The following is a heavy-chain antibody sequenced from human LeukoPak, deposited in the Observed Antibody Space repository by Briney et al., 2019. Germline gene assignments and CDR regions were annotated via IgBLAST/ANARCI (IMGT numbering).Heavy chain of an antibody. J-gene: IGHJ2*01. CDR3: AREYSSSPWYFDV. V-gene: IGHV1-2*06. CDR1: GYTFTGYY. Sequence: ASVKVSCKASGYTFTGYYMHWVRQAPGQGLDWMGRINPNSGGTNYAQKFQGRVTMTRDTSISTAYMELSRLRSDDTAVYYCAREYSSSPWYFDVWGRGTLVTVSS. CDR2: INPNSGGT. D-gene: IGHD6-6*01.